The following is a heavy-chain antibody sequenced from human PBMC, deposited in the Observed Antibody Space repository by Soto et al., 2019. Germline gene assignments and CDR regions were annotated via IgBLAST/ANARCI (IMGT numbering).Heavy chain of an antibody. CDR3: ARDWTGYSYGSNFDY. CDR1: GGTFSSYT. J-gene: IGHJ4*02. Sequence: ASVKVSCKASGGTFSSYTISWVRQAPGQGLEWMGRIIPILGIANYAQKFQGRVTITADKSTSTAYMELSSLRSEDTAVYYCARDWTGYSYGSNFDYWGQGTLVTVSS. D-gene: IGHD5-18*01. CDR2: IIPILGIA. V-gene: IGHV1-69*04.